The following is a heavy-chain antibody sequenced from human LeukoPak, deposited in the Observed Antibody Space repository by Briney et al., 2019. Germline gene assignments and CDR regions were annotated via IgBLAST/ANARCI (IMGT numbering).Heavy chain of an antibody. J-gene: IGHJ4*02. CDR2: ISSSSSSYI. D-gene: IGHD6-13*01. CDR1: GFTFNTYN. CDR3: ARGGSSWYFY. Sequence: GGSLRLSCAASGFTFNTYNMNWVRQAPGKGLEWVSSISSSSSSYIYYADSVKGRFTISRDNAKNSLYLQMNSLRAEDTALYYCARGGSSWYFYWGQGTLVTVSS. V-gene: IGHV3-21*04.